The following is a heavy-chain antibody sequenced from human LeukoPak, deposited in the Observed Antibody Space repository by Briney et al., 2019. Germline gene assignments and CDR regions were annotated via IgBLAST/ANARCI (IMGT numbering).Heavy chain of an antibody. D-gene: IGHD2-2*01. Sequence: PGGSLRLSCAAPGFTFDDYAMHWVRQAPGKGLEWVSGISWNSGSIGYADSVKGRFAISRDNAKNSLYLQMNSLRAEDTALYYCAKPTRYCSSTSCYHFDYWGQGTLVTVSS. CDR3: AKPTRYCSSTSCYHFDY. J-gene: IGHJ4*02. CDR1: GFTFDDYA. CDR2: ISWNSGSI. V-gene: IGHV3-9*01.